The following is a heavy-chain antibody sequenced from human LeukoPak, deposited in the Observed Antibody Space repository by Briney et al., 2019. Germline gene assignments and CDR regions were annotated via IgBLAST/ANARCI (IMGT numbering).Heavy chain of an antibody. CDR2: INPNSGGT. CDR1: GYTFTGYY. V-gene: IGHV1-2*02. Sequence: ASVKVSCKASGYTFTGYYMHWVRQAPGQGLEWMGWINPNSGGTNYAQKFQGRVTMTRDTSISTAYMELSRLRSDDTAVYYCGRYGSGSPTDDYYYYGMDVWGQGTTVTVSS. CDR3: GRYGSGSPTDDYYYYGMDV. J-gene: IGHJ6*02. D-gene: IGHD3-10*01.